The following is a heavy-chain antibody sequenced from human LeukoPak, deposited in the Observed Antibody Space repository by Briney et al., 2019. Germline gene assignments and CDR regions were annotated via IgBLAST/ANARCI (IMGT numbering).Heavy chain of an antibody. J-gene: IGHJ6*03. CDR1: GGSVSSGGYY. V-gene: IGHV4-31*03. CDR3: ASALYYFYMDV. Sequence: PSETPSLTCTVSGGSVSSGGYYWSWVRQHPGKGLEWIGYIYYSGSTYYNPSLKSRVTISLDTSKNHFSLTLSSVTAADTAVYYCASALYYFYMDVWGKGTTVTVSS. CDR2: IYYSGST.